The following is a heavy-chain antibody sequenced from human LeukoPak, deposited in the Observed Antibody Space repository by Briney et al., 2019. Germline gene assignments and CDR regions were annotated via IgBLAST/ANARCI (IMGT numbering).Heavy chain of an antibody. CDR3: ARAQAGYPPDY. Sequence: GGSLRLSCAASGFTFSDYTLHWVRQAPGKGLEWVALMSYDGNTKYYADSVKGRFTVSRDNPKNTLYVQMNCLRAEDTAVYYCARAQAGYPPDYWGQGTLVAVSS. CDR2: MSYDGNTK. V-gene: IGHV3-30-3*01. J-gene: IGHJ4*02. CDR1: GFTFSDYT. D-gene: IGHD3-9*01.